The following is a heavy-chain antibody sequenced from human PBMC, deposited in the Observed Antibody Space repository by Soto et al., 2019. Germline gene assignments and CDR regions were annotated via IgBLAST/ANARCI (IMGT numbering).Heavy chain of an antibody. Sequence: ASVKVSCKASGYTFTSYDINWVRQATGQGLEWMGWMNPNSGNTGYAQKFQGRVTMTRNTSISTAYMELSSLRSEDTAVYYCARVLKDFWSGYFVSVGMDVWGKGTTVTVSS. V-gene: IGHV1-8*01. CDR1: GYTFTSYD. D-gene: IGHD3-3*01. J-gene: IGHJ6*04. CDR3: ARVLKDFWSGYFVSVGMDV. CDR2: MNPNSGNT.